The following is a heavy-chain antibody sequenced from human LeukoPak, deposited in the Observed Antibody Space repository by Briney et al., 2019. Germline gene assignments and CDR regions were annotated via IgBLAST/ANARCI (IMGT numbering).Heavy chain of an antibody. CDR3: TSCAYDYRFFEN. D-gene: IGHD5-12*01. Sequence: GGSLRLSCVASGFTFSEYYMDWVRQAPGKGLEWVARTRNKANSHSTEYAASVKGRFTISRDDSQNSLYLQMNSLKNEDTAVYYCTSCAYDYRFFENWGQGTLVTVSS. V-gene: IGHV3-72*01. J-gene: IGHJ4*02. CDR2: TRNKANSHST. CDR1: GFTFSEYY.